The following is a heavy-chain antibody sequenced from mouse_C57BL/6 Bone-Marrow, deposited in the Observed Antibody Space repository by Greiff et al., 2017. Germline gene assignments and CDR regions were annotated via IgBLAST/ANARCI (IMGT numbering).Heavy chain of an antibody. Sequence: EVKLQESGAELVKPGASVKLSCTASGFNIKDYYMHWVKQRTEQGLEWIGRIDPEDGETKYAPKFQGKATITAETSSNTAYLQLRSLTSEDTAVYYCARRDGTYYFDYWGQGTTLTVSS. J-gene: IGHJ2*01. D-gene: IGHD2-3*01. V-gene: IGHV14-2*01. CDR3: ARRDGTYYFDY. CDR1: GFNIKDYY. CDR2: IDPEDGET.